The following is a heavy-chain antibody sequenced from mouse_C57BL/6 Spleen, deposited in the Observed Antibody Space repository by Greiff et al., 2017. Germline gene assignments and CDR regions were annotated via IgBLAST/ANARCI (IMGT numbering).Heavy chain of an antibody. CDR3: ARDRGLAY. Sequence: EVQVVESGGGLVKPGGSLKLSCAASGFTFSSYAMSWVRQTPEKRLEWVATISDGGSYTYYPDNVKGRFTISRDNAKNNLYLQMSHLKSEDTAMYYCARDRGLAYWGQGTLVTVSA. CDR1: GFTFSSYA. J-gene: IGHJ3*01. CDR2: ISDGGSYT. D-gene: IGHD3-1*01. V-gene: IGHV5-4*01.